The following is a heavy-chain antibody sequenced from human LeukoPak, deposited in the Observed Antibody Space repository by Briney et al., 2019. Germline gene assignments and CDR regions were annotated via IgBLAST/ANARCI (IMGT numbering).Heavy chain of an antibody. CDR2: ISGSGGST. J-gene: IGHJ3*02. Sequence: GGSLRLSCAASGFTFSSYAMSWVRQAPGKGLEWVSAISGSGGSTYYADSVKGRFTISRDNSKNTLYLQMNSLRAEDTAAYYCASPGRDWNWPIEDAFDIWGQGTMVTVSS. CDR1: GFTFSSYA. V-gene: IGHV3-23*01. CDR3: ASPGRDWNWPIEDAFDI. D-gene: IGHD1-7*01.